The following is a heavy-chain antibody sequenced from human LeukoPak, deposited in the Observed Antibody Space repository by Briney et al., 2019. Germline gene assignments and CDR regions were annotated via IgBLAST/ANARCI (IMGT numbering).Heavy chain of an antibody. V-gene: IGHV3-30-3*02. D-gene: IGHD1-1*01. CDR2: ISYDGSNK. CDR3: AKDLLGQLALDY. CDR1: GFTFSSYA. Sequence: GGSLRLSCAASGFTFSSYAMHWVRQAPGKGLEWVAVISYDGSNKYYADSVKGRFTISRDNSKNTLYLQMNSLRAEDTALYYCAKDLLGQLALDYWGQGTLVTVSS. J-gene: IGHJ4*02.